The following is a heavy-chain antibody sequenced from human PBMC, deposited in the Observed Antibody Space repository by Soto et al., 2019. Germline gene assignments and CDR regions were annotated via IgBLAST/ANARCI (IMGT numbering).Heavy chain of an antibody. CDR1: GFTFSSYS. CDR3: AGFRQTVVVAATYEGTGNNYCYYYMDV. Sequence: EVQLVESGGGLVQPGGSLRLSCAASGFTFSSYSMNWVRQAPGKGLEWVSYISSSSSTIYYADSVKGRFTISRDNAKNSLYLQMNSLRAEDTAVYYCAGFRQTVVVAATYEGTGNNYCYYYMDVWGKGTTVTVSS. V-gene: IGHV3-48*01. J-gene: IGHJ6*03. CDR2: ISSSSSTI. D-gene: IGHD2-15*01.